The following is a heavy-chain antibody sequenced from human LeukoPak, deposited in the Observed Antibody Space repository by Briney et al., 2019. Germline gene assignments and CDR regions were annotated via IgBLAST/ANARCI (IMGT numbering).Heavy chain of an antibody. D-gene: IGHD3-3*01. CDR2: IYSGGST. CDR3: AKDSRGFYGFGVVIIAHY. V-gene: IGHV3-66*01. Sequence: PGGSLRLSCAASEFSVGSNYMTWVRQAPGKGLEWVSLIYSGGSTYYADSVKGRFTISRDNSKNTLYLQMNSLRAEDTAVYYCAKDSRGFYGFGVVIIAHYWGQGTLVTVSS. J-gene: IGHJ4*02. CDR1: EFSVGSNY.